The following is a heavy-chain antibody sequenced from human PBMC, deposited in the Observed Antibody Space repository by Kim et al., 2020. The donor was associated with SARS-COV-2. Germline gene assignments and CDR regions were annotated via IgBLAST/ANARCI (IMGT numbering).Heavy chain of an antibody. V-gene: IGHV3-33*01. D-gene: IGHD6-13*01. Sequence: GGSLRLSCVASGFSFRSYGMHWVRQAPGKGLEWVAIIWYDGSNTYYADSVKGRFTISRDNSKDTLYLQMNSLRAEDTAIYYCARDTSSWYYFYYWGQGTL. CDR3: ARDTSSWYYFYY. CDR2: IWYDGSNT. CDR1: GFSFRSYG. J-gene: IGHJ4*02.